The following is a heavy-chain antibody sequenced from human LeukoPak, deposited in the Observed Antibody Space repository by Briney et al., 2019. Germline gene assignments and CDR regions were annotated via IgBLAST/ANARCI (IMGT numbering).Heavy chain of an antibody. CDR1: GFXFSSYG. CDR3: ARDVTVTIDGFDY. Sequence: GGSLRLSCAASGFXFSSYGMHWVRQAPGKGLEWVAVIWYDGSNKYYADSVKGRFIISRDNSKNTLYLQMNSLRAEDTAVYYCARDVTVTIDGFDYWGQGTLVTVSS. CDR2: IWYDGSNK. V-gene: IGHV3-33*01. D-gene: IGHD4-17*01. J-gene: IGHJ4*02.